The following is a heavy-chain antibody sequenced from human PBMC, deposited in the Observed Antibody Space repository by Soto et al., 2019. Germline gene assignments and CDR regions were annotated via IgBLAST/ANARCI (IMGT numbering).Heavy chain of an antibody. CDR1: GFSSSDYW. CDR3: ARGGELSLLPLDY. J-gene: IGHJ4*02. Sequence: PGGSLRLSCAASGFSSSDYWMSWVRQAPGRGLEWVAHIIQDGRAIYYVDSVRGRFTISRDSAGKSVFLEMHRLRVEDTAVYYCARGGELSLLPLDYWGLGTLVTVSS. D-gene: IGHD2-15*01. CDR2: IIQDGRAI. V-gene: IGHV3-7*03.